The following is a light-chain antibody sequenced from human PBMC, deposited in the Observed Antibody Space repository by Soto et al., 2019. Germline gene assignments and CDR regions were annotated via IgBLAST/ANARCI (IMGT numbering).Light chain of an antibody. CDR2: GAS. J-gene: IGKJ2*01. CDR1: QSVASSY. Sequence: DIVLTQSPGTLSLSPGERATLSCRASQSVASSYLTWYQQQPGQAPRLLIYGASSRATGIPDRFSGSGSGTDFTLTISRLEPEDCAVYYCQQYGSSPPYTFGQGTKLEIK. CDR3: QQYGSSPPYT. V-gene: IGKV3-20*01.